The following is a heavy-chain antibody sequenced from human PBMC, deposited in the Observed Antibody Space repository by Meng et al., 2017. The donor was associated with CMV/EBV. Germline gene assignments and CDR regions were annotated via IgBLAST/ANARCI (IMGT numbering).Heavy chain of an antibody. D-gene: IGHD6-19*01. CDR1: GGSISSYY. Sequence: SETLSLTCTVSGGSISSYYWSWIRQPPGKGLEWIGYIYYSGSTNYNPSLKSRVTISVDTSKNQFSLKLSSVTAADTAVYYCARALAVAGTYFDYWGQGTLVTVSS. V-gene: IGHV4-59*01. CDR2: IYYSGST. CDR3: ARALAVAGTYFDY. J-gene: IGHJ4*02.